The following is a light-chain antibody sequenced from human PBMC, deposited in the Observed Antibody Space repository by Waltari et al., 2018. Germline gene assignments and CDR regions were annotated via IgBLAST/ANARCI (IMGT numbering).Light chain of an antibody. Sequence: EIVLTPSPGTLYLSPEDSATLSCRTSQSVTRALAWYQQKPGQAPRLLIYGASNRATGIPDRFSGSGSGTDFSLTISSLEPEDFAVYYCQHYLRLPVTFGQGTKVEVK. CDR3: QHYLRLPVT. CDR1: QSVTRA. J-gene: IGKJ1*01. V-gene: IGKV3-20*01. CDR2: GAS.